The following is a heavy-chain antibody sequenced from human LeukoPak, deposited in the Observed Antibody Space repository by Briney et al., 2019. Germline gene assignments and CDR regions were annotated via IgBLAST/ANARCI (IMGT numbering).Heavy chain of an antibody. D-gene: IGHD2-2*01. Sequence: SETLSLTCTVSGGSISSYYWSWIRQPPGKGLEWIGYIYYSGSTNYNPSLKSRVTISVDTSKNQFSLKLSSVTAADTAVYYCARAGGYCSSTGCYANENNWFDPWGQGTLVTVPS. CDR1: GGSISSYY. CDR3: ARAGGYCSSTGCYANENNWFDP. CDR2: IYYSGST. J-gene: IGHJ5*02. V-gene: IGHV4-59*01.